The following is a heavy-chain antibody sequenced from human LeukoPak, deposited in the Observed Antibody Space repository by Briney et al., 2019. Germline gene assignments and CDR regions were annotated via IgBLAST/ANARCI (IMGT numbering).Heavy chain of an antibody. CDR2: ISWNSGSI. CDR3: AKDIGSYFKRGQWLVQGTFDY. D-gene: IGHD6-19*01. V-gene: IGHV3-9*01. J-gene: IGHJ4*02. Sequence: GGSLRLSCAASGFTFDDYAMHWVRQAPGEGLEWVSGISWNSGSIGYADSVKGRFTISRDNAKNSLYLQMNSLRAEDTALYYCAKDIGSYFKRGQWLVQGTFDYWGQGTLVTVSS. CDR1: GFTFDDYA.